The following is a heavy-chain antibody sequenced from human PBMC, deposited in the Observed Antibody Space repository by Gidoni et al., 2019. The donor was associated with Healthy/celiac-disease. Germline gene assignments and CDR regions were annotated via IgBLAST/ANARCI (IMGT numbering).Heavy chain of an antibody. V-gene: IGHV1-69*04. CDR3: ARDNPDDLKSGYSYGELSYGMDV. D-gene: IGHD5-18*01. J-gene: IGHJ6*02. CDR2: IIPILGIA. Sequence: QVQLVQSGAEVKKPGSSVKVSCKASGGTFSSYAISWVRQAPGQGLEWMGRIIPILGIANYAQKFQGRVTITADKSTSTAYMELSSLRSEDTAVYYCARDNPDDLKSGYSYGELSYGMDVWGQGTTVTVSS. CDR1: GGTFSSYA.